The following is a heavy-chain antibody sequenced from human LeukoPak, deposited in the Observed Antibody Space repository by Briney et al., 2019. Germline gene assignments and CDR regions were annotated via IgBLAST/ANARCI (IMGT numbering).Heavy chain of an antibody. Sequence: SETLSLTCTVSGGSISDYYWSWIRQPPGKGLEWIGYIYYTGSTRYNPSLKGRLTISVDTSKNQFSLNLTSVTTADTAVYYCAREFRGGITGTTGFDYWGQGTLVAASS. CDR2: IYYTGST. CDR3: AREFRGGITGTTGFDY. J-gene: IGHJ4*02. D-gene: IGHD1-20*01. V-gene: IGHV4-59*01. CDR1: GGSISDYY.